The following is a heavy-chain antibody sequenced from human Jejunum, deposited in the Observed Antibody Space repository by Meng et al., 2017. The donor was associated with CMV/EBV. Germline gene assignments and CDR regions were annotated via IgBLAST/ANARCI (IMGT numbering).Heavy chain of an antibody. CDR3: ARGGAAAGSES. CDR2: IYSGGSS. CDR1: GFTVSTSY. Sequence: EVQLVESGGGLLQPGGSLRLSCAASGFTVSTSYMSWVRQAPGKGLEWVSVIYSGGSSYYADSVKGRFTISRDNFKNTLSLQMNSLRADDTAVYYCARGGAAAGSESWGQGTLVTVSS. J-gene: IGHJ4*02. V-gene: IGHV3-53*01. D-gene: IGHD6-13*01.